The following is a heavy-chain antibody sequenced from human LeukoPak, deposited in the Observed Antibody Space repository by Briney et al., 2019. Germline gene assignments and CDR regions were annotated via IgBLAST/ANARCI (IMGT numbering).Heavy chain of an antibody. D-gene: IGHD3-10*01. CDR2: IIGSGGRT. CDR3: AKAGPYASGSYIWSDP. Sequence: GGALRLSCAASGVTFIAYTMSCVREAPGKRRERGSAIIGSGGRTSYAASAKGRLTTTRKNNKNTMYLQQNSMRAEDKAVYYCAKAGPYASGSYIWSDPWGKGTLVTVS. V-gene: IGHV3-23*01. J-gene: IGHJ5*02. CDR1: GVTFIAYT.